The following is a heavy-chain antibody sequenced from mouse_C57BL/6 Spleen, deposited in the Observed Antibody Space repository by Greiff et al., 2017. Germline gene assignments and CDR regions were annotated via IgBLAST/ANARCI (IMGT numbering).Heavy chain of an antibody. J-gene: IGHJ2*01. CDR1: GFTFSDYY. CDR2: ISNGGGST. D-gene: IGHD2-2*01. Sequence: EVQVVESGGGLVPPGGSLKLSCAASGFTFSDYYMYWVRQTPEKRLEWVAYISNGGGSTYYPDTVKGRFTISRDNAKNTLYLQMSRLKSEDTAMYYCARQGVTAFDYWGQGTTLTVSS. CDR3: ARQGVTAFDY. V-gene: IGHV5-12*01.